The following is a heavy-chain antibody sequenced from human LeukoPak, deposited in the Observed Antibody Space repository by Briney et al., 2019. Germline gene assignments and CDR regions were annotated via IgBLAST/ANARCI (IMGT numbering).Heavy chain of an antibody. V-gene: IGHV3-7*03. J-gene: IGHJ4*02. CDR2: IKQDGSGK. D-gene: IGHD6-19*01. CDR3: ARQTSSGWS. Sequence: GGSLRLSCAASGFIFSSFWMSWVRQAPGKGLEWVANIKQDGSGKYYVDSVKDRFTISRDNAKNSLYLQMNSLRAEDTAVYYCARQTSSGWSWGQGTLVTVSS. CDR1: GFIFSSFW.